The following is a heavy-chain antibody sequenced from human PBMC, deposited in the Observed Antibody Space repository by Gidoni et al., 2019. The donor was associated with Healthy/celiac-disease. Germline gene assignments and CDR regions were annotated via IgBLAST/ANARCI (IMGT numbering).Heavy chain of an antibody. CDR2: ISYDGSNK. CDR1: GFTFSSYA. D-gene: IGHD3-22*01. Sequence: QVQLVESGGGVVQPGRSLRLSCAASGFTFSSYAMHCVRPAPGKGLEWVAVISYDGSNKYYADSVKGRFTISRDNSKNTLYLQMNSLRAEDTAVYYCARALYDSSGYNLTNWFDPWGQGTLVTVSS. V-gene: IGHV3-30-3*01. J-gene: IGHJ5*02. CDR3: ARALYDSSGYNLTNWFDP.